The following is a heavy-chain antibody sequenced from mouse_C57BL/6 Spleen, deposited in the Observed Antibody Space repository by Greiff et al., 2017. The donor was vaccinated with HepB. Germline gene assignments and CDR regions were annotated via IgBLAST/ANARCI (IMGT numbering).Heavy chain of an antibody. J-gene: IGHJ4*01. CDR3: ARWRDYDPYYAMDY. CDR2: INPNNGGT. D-gene: IGHD2-4*01. Sequence: EVQLQQSGPELVKPGASVKISCKASGYTFTDYYMNWVKQSHGKSLEWIGDINPNNGGTSYNQKFKGKATLTVDKSSSTAYMELRSLTSEDSAVYYCARWRDYDPYYAMDYWGQGTSVTVSS. V-gene: IGHV1-26*01. CDR1: GYTFTDYY.